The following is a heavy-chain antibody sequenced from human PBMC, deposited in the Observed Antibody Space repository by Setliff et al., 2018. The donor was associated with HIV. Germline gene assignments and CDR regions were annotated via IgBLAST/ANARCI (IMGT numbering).Heavy chain of an antibody. J-gene: IGHJ4*02. Sequence: PSETLSLTCTVSGGSISSSSYYWGWIRQPPGKGLEWIGRIYTSGSTNYNPSLKSRVTISVDTSKNQFSLKLSSVTAADTAVYYCARFVFGSGYYFDYWGQGTLVTVSS. CDR1: GGSISSSSYY. V-gene: IGHV4-39*07. CDR2: IYTSGST. D-gene: IGHD3-22*01. CDR3: ARFVFGSGYYFDY.